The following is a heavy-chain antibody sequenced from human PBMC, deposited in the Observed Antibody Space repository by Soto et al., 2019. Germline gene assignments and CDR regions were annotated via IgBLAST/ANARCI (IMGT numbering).Heavy chain of an antibody. Sequence: ASVKVSCKASGGTFSSYAISWVRQAPGQGLEWMGGIIPIFGTANYAQKFQGRVTITADESTSTAYMELSSLRSEDTAVYYCARDSGGEYSYGYIDDAFDIWGQGTMVTVSS. CDR2: IIPIFGTA. CDR3: ARDSGGEYSYGYIDDAFDI. CDR1: GGTFSSYA. V-gene: IGHV1-69*13. D-gene: IGHD5-18*01. J-gene: IGHJ3*02.